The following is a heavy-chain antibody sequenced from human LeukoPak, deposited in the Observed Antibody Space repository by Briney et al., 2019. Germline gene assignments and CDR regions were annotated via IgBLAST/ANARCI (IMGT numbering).Heavy chain of an antibody. D-gene: IGHD6-19*01. Sequence: SVKVSCRASGGTFSSYAISWVRQAPGQGLEWMGRIIPIFGTANYAQKFQGRVTITTDESTSTAYMELSSLRSEDTAVYYCARTPSSGWYHGEEFDYWGQGTLVTVSS. V-gene: IGHV1-69*05. CDR2: IIPIFGTA. CDR1: GGTFSSYA. J-gene: IGHJ4*02. CDR3: ARTPSSGWYHGEEFDY.